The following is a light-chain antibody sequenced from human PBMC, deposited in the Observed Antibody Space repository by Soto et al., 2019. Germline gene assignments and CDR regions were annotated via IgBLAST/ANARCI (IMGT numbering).Light chain of an antibody. J-gene: IGKJ4*01. Sequence: ELVMTRSPATLSVSPGERATLSCRASQSVSSNLAWYQQKPGQAPRVIIYDASNRATGIPARFSASGSGTDCTLTVSSLEPEDVAVYYCQQRSNWPLTLGGGTKVDIK. CDR1: QSVSSN. V-gene: IGKV3-11*01. CDR3: QQRSNWPLT. CDR2: DAS.